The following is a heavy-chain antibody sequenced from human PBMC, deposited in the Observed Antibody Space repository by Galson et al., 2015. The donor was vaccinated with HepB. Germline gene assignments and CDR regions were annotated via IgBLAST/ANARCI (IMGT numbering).Heavy chain of an antibody. V-gene: IGHV3-11*01. CDR2: ISSSGSTI. CDR3: ARMVRWLQWWGYYYFDY. D-gene: IGHD5-24*01. Sequence: SLRLSCAASGFTFSDYYMSWIRQAPRKGLEWVSYISSSGSTIYYADSVKGRFTISRDNAKNSLYLQMNSLRAEDTAVYYCARMVRWLQWWGYYYFDYWGQGTLVTVSS. CDR1: GFTFSDYY. J-gene: IGHJ4*02.